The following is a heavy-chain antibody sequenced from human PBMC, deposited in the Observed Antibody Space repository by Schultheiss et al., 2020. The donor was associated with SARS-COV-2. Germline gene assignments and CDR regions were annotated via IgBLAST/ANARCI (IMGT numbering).Heavy chain of an antibody. Sequence: SQTLSLTCTVSGGSISSYYWGWIRQPPGKGLEWIGEINHSGSTNYNPSLKSRVTISVDKSKNQFSLKLSSVTAADTAVYYCAKDSYCSSTSCRYYYYGMDVWGQGTTVTVSS. CDR3: AKDSYCSSTSCRYYYYGMDV. J-gene: IGHJ6*02. CDR2: INHSGST. D-gene: IGHD2-2*01. CDR1: GGSISSYY. V-gene: IGHV4-34*01.